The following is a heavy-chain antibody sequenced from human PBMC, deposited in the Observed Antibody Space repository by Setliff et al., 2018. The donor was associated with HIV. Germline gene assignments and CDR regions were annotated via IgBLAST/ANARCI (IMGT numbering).Heavy chain of an antibody. CDR2: INHRGRT. J-gene: IGHJ4*02. D-gene: IGHD6-19*01. CDR1: GGSLSGYY. CDR3: ARGVRDNSGWSSYYFDY. Sequence: SETLSLTCAVYGGSLSGYYWSWIRQAPGKGLEWIGEINHRGRTRYNPSLKSRVTISVETSKNQFSLRVNSVTAADTAFYYCARGVRDNSGWSSYYFDYWGQGTLVTVSS. V-gene: IGHV4-34*01.